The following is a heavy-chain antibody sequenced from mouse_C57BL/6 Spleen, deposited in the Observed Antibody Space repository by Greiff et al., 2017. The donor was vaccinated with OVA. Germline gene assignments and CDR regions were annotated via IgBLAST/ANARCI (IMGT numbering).Heavy chain of an antibody. CDR2: IYPGDGDT. Sequence: QVQLQQSGAELVKPGASVKISCKASGYAFSSYWMNWVKQRPGKGLEWIGQIYPGDGDTNYNGKFKGKGTLTADKSSSTAYMQLSSLTSEDSAVYFCSRWAPLYYNYDKYFDYWGQGTTLTVSS. D-gene: IGHD2-4*01. J-gene: IGHJ2*01. CDR3: SRWAPLYYNYDKYFDY. CDR1: GYAFSSYW. V-gene: IGHV1-80*01.